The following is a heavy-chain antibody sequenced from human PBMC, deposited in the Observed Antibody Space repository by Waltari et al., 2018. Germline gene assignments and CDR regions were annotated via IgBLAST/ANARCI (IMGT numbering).Heavy chain of an antibody. CDR3: ARDFNWGWDF. D-gene: IGHD7-27*01. Sequence: EVQLVDSGGGLVQPGGSLRVACAASGFSFSSNWMSWFRQAQGRGLEWLANIKPDGSQQYYVDSVRGRFSISRDNAKNSLYLQLNSLRAEDTAIYYCARDFNWGWDFWGQGTLVTVSS. J-gene: IGHJ4*02. V-gene: IGHV3-7*03. CDR2: IKPDGSQQ. CDR1: GFSFSSNW.